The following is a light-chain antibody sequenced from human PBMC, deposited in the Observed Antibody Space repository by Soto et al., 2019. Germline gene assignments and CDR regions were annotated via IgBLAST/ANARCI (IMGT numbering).Light chain of an antibody. Sequence: DIQMTQSPSPLSASVGARVTITCRASQSISSWLAWYQQKPGKAPKLLIYDASSLESGVPSRFSGSGSGTDFTLTISSLQPDDFATYYCQQYSSYSYTFGQGTKLEIK. CDR3: QQYSSYSYT. CDR1: QSISSW. V-gene: IGKV1-5*01. CDR2: DAS. J-gene: IGKJ2*01.